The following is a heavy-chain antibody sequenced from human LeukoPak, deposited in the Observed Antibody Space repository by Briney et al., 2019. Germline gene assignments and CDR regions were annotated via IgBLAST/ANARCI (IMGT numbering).Heavy chain of an antibody. D-gene: IGHD3-16*01. CDR2: IRYDGSNK. CDR3: AVGATYDYVWGSPFPFDY. Sequence: PGGSLRLSCAASGFTFSSYEMNWVRQAPGKGLEWVTFIRYDGSNKYYADSVKGRFTISRDNSKNTLYLQMNSLRAEDTAVYYCAVGATYDYVWGSPFPFDYWGQGTLVTVSS. J-gene: IGHJ4*02. V-gene: IGHV3-30*02. CDR1: GFTFSSYE.